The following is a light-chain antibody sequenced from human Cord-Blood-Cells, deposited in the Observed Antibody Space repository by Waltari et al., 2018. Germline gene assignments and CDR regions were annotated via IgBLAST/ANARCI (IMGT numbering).Light chain of an antibody. J-gene: IGLJ2*01. Sequence: QSALTQPASVSGSPGPSITLSCTGTSSDVGSYNLVSWYQQPPGKAPKLMIYEGSKRPSGVSNRFSGSKSGNTASLTISGLQAEDEADYYCCSYAGSSTFVVFGGGTKLTVL. CDR2: EGS. V-gene: IGLV2-23*03. CDR3: CSYAGSSTFVV. CDR1: SSDVGSYNL.